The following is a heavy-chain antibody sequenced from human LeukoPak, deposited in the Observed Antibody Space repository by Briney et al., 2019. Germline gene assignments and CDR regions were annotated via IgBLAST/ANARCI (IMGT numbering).Heavy chain of an antibody. CDR2: MNPNSGNT. V-gene: IGHV1-8*01. D-gene: IGHD2-15*01. Sequence: ASVKVSCKVSGYTFTNYDINWVRQAPGQGLEWMGWMNPNSGNTAYAQKFQGRVTMTRDTSISTAYMELSSLRSEDTAVYYCARGPPAHCSGGSCYSWGFVGYWGQGTLVTVSS. CDR1: GYTFTNYD. CDR3: ARGPPAHCSGGSCYSWGFVGY. J-gene: IGHJ4*02.